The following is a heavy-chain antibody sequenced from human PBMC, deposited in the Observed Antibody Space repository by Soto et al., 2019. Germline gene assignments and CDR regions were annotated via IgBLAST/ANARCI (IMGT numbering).Heavy chain of an antibody. Sequence: PGESLKISCKGSGYPFTSYWISWVRQTPGKGLEWMGRINPSDSYTHYGPSFQGHVTVSVDKSIDTVYLQWSGLKASDTAMYFCARVPTYYYYAMDVWGQGTTVTVSS. CDR1: GYPFTSYW. J-gene: IGHJ6*02. CDR2: INPSDSYT. V-gene: IGHV5-10-1*01. D-gene: IGHD1-26*01. CDR3: ARVPTYYYYAMDV.